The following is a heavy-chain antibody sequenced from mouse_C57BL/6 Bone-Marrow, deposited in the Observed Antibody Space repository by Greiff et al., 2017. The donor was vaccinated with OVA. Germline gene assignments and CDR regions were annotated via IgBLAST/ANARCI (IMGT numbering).Heavy chain of an antibody. V-gene: IGHV1-39*01. Sequence: EVKLMESGPELVKPGASVKISCKASGYSFTDYNMNWVKQSNGKSLEWIGVINPNYGTTSYNQKFKGKATLTVDQSSSTAYMQLNSLTSEDSAVYYCARSGDGYYVAWFAYWGQGTLVTVSA. CDR2: INPNYGTT. D-gene: IGHD2-3*01. CDR3: ARSGDGYYVAWFAY. CDR1: GYSFTDYN. J-gene: IGHJ3*01.